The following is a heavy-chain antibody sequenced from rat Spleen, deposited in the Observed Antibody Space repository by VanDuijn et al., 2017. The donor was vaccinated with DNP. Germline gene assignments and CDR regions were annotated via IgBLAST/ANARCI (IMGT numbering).Heavy chain of an antibody. CDR1: GFTFSDYY. V-gene: IGHV5-7*01. J-gene: IGHJ3*01. CDR2: ISVSGARS. CDR3: ARQGHYSGDPNRFLY. Sequence: EVQLVESGGGLVQPGRSLKVSCVASGFTFSDYYMAWVRQPPKKGLEWVATISVSGARSYYSDSVKGRFTISRDDAKNSLSLQMNSLKSEDTATYYCARQGHYSGDPNRFLYWGQGTLVIVSS. D-gene: IGHD1-1*01.